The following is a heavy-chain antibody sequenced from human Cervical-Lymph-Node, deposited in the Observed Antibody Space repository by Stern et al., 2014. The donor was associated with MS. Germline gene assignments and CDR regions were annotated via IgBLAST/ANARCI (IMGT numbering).Heavy chain of an antibody. V-gene: IGHV7-4-1*02. CDR3: ARGDYSDFGVAISYLDY. D-gene: IGHD3-3*01. CDR2: VNTNTGNP. Sequence: MQLVESGSELKKPGASVRVSCKASGYTFTNYPMNWVRKAPGQGLEWMGWVNTNTGNPTYAQGFTGRFVFSLDTSVSTAYLQINSLKAEDTGVYYCARGDYSDFGVAISYLDYWGQGALVTVSS. J-gene: IGHJ4*02. CDR1: GYTFTNYP.